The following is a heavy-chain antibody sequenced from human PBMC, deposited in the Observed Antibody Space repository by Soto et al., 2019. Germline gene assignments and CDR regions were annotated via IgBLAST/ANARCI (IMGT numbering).Heavy chain of an antibody. CDR3: ARGPHGGWFDP. Sequence: QVQLVQSGAEVKKPGASVKVSCKASGYTFTSYAMHWVRQAPGQRLEWMGWINAGNGNTKYSQKFQGRVTITRDTSASTAYMELSSLRSVDTAVYYCARGPHGGWFDPWGQGTLVTVSS. CDR1: GYTFTSYA. V-gene: IGHV1-3*01. J-gene: IGHJ5*02. CDR2: INAGNGNT.